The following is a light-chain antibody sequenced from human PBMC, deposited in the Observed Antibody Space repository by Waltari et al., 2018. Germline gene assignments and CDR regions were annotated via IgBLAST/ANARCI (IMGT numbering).Light chain of an antibody. V-gene: IGLV7-43*01. CDR3: LLRCDTAWV. J-gene: IGLJ3*02. CDR1: TGDVTSGYY. Sequence: VVTQEPSVTVSPVGTVTLTCASSTGDVTSGYYPNCIQQKVGQAPSTLIYRTDKKYSWTPARFSGSLLGGKAALTVSGVQPEDEAEYYCLLRCDTAWVFGGGTSLTVL. CDR2: RTD.